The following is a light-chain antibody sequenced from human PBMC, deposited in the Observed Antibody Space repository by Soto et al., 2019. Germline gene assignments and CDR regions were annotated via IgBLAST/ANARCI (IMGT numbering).Light chain of an antibody. CDR1: HSFSIN. V-gene: IGKV3-11*01. J-gene: IGKJ1*01. CDR3: HQRSNWPQT. Sequence: EIVMTQSPATLSVSPGERATLSCRASHSFSINLAWYRQNPGRAPGLLTYEASTRAIAIPARFVGSGSGTDFTLTSGGLGPEDLPVYSCHQRSNWPQTFGQGTKVDI. CDR2: EAS.